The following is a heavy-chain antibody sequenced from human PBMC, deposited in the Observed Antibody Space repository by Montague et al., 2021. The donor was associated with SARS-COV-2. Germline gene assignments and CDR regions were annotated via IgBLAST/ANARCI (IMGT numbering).Heavy chain of an antibody. CDR3: ARGVLTIHMPVIVIARGAYGMDP. V-gene: IGHV4-34*01. CDR1: GGSLSDSY. D-gene: IGHD4/OR15-4a*01. CDR2: INPIGTT. Sequence: SETLSLTCTVYGGSLSDSYWSWIRQPPGKGLEWIGEINPIGTTHYNPSLKSRVSISKDTSKNQISLRLNSVTAADTAVYYCARGVLTIHMPVIVIARGAYGMDPWGQGTLVTVSS. J-gene: IGHJ5*02.